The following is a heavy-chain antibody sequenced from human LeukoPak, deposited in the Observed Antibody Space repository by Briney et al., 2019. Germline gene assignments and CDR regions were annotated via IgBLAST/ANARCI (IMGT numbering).Heavy chain of an antibody. J-gene: IGHJ4*02. V-gene: IGHV1-69*13. D-gene: IGHD2-15*01. CDR3: ARFRVVAATYYFDY. CDR1: GGTFSSYA. Sequence: SVKVSCKASGGTFSSYAISWVRQAPGQGLEWMGGIIPIFGTANYAQKFQGRVTITVDESKSTASMELSSVRSEDTAVYYCARFRVVAATYYFDYWGQGTLVTVSS. CDR2: IIPIFGTA.